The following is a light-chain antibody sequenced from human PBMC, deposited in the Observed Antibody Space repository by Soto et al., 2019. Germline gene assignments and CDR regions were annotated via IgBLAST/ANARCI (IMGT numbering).Light chain of an antibody. J-gene: IGKJ3*01. CDR3: QQYNSYPST. CDR2: DAS. V-gene: IGKV1-5*01. Sequence: DIQMTQSPSTLSASVGDRVTITCRASQSISSWLAWYQQKPGKAPKLQIYDASSLESGAPPRFSVSGSWTESTLTITSLQPDDFATYYYQQYNSYPSTLGPQTKVDSK. CDR1: QSISSW.